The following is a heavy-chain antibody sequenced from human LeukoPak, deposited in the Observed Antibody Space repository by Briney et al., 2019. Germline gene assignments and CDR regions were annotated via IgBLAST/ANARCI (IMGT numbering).Heavy chain of an antibody. Sequence: GGSLRLSCAASGFTFDDYAMHWVRQAPGKGLEWVSGISWNSGSIGYADSVKGRFTISRDNAKNSLYLQMNSLRAEDTALYYCARDIRIGTQGAFDYWGQGTLVTVSS. D-gene: IGHD1-1*01. J-gene: IGHJ4*02. CDR2: ISWNSGSI. CDR3: ARDIRIGTQGAFDY. V-gene: IGHV3-9*01. CDR1: GFTFDDYA.